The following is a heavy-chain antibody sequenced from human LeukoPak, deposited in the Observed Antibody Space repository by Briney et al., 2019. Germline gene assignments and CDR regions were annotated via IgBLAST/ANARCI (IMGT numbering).Heavy chain of an antibody. D-gene: IGHD6-13*01. Sequence: PGGSLRLSCVASDFTFDFYWMTWVRQAPGKGLEWLANILPDGSQKYYVDSVKGRFTISRDNSKNTLYLQMNSLRAEDTAVYYCARDLIAAAGDYWGQGTLVTVSS. CDR3: ARDLIAAAGDY. CDR2: ILPDGSQK. CDR1: DFTFDFYW. J-gene: IGHJ4*02. V-gene: IGHV3-7*01.